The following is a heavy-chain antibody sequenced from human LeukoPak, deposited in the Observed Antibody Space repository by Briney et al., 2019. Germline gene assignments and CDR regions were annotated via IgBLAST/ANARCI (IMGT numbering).Heavy chain of an antibody. D-gene: IGHD4-17*01. CDR2: ISSSSSYI. CDR3: ARGGQEYGDYISNWFDP. J-gene: IGHJ5*02. Sequence: PGGSLRLSCAGSGFTFSHYSMNWLRQAPGKGLEWVSSISSSSSYIYYADSMKGRFTVSRDNAKNSLYLQMNSLRAEDTAVYYCARGGQEYGDYISNWFDPWGQGTLVTVSS. CDR1: GFTFSHYS. V-gene: IGHV3-21*01.